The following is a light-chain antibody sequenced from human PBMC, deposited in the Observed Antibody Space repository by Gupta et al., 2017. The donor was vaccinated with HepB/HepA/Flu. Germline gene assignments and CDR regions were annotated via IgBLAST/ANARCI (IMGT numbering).Light chain of an antibody. CDR2: DAS. J-gene: IGKJ5*01. CDR3: QQRSNWPPIT. CDR1: QSVSSY. V-gene: IGKV3-11*01. Sequence: DIVLTQSPATLSLSPGGRATLSCRASQSVSSYLAWYQQKPGQAPRLLIYDASSRATGIPARFSGSGSGTDFTLTISSLEPEDFAVYYCQQRSNWPPITFGQGTRLEIK.